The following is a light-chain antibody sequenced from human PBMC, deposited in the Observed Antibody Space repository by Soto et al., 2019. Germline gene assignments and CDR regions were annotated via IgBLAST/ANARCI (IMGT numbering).Light chain of an antibody. CDR1: QSVSSN. J-gene: IGKJ1*01. V-gene: IGKV3-15*01. CDR2: GAS. Sequence: EIVMTQSPATLSVSPGERATLSCRASQSVSSNFAWYQQKPGQAPRLLIYGASTRATGIPARFSGSRSGTEFTLTISSLQSEDFAVYYCQQYNNWPQGFGQGTKVEIK. CDR3: QQYNNWPQG.